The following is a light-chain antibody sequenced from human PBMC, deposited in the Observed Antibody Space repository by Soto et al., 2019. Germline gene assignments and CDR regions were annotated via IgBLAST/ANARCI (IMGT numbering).Light chain of an antibody. CDR3: QQYYSTPYT. Sequence: DIVMTQSPDSLAVSLGERATINCKSSQSVLYSSNNKNYLAWYQQKPGQPPKLLIYWASTRESGVPDRFSGSGSGKDFTLTISSLQAEDVAVCYCQQYYSTPYTFGQGTKLEIK. V-gene: IGKV4-1*01. J-gene: IGKJ2*01. CDR2: WAS. CDR1: QSVLYSSNNKNY.